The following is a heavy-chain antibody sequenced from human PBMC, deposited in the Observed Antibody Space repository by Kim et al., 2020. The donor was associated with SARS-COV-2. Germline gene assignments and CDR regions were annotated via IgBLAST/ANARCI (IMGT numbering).Heavy chain of an antibody. J-gene: IGHJ4*02. V-gene: IGHV4-39*01. D-gene: IGHD3-10*01. CDR1: GGSISSSSYY. CDR2: IYYSGST. CDR3: ARYMVRGVIPNYFDY. Sequence: SETLSLTCTVSGGSISSSSYYWGWIRQPPGKGLEWIGSIYYSGSTYYNPSLKSRVTISVDTSKNQFSLKLSSVTAADTAVYYCARYMVRGVIPNYFDYWGQGTLVTVSS.